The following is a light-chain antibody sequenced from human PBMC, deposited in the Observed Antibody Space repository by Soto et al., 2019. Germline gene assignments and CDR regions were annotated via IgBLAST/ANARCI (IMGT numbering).Light chain of an antibody. V-gene: IGLV2-23*02. CDR2: EVS. J-gene: IGLJ3*02. CDR1: SSDVGSYNL. Sequence: QAVVTQPASVSGSPGQSITISCTGTSSDVGSYNLVSWYQQHPGKAPKLMIYEVSKRPSGVSNRFSGSKSDNTASLTISGLQAEDEADYYCCSYAGSSTPLVFGGGTKLTVL. CDR3: CSYAGSSTPLV.